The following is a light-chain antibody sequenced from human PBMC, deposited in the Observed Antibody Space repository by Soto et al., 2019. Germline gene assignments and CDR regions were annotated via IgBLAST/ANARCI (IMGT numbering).Light chain of an antibody. CDR2: GNS. V-gene: IGLV1-40*01. CDR1: SSNIGAGYD. CDR3: QSYDSSLSANYV. Sequence: QSVLTQPPSVSGAPGQRVTISCTGSSSNIGAGYDVHWYQQLPGTAPKLLIYGNSNRPSGVPDRFSGSKSGTSASLAITGLHAEDEADYYCQSYDSSLSANYVFGTGTKLTVL. J-gene: IGLJ1*01.